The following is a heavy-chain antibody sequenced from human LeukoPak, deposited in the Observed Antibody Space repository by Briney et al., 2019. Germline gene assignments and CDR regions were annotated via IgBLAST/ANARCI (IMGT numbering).Heavy chain of an antibody. CDR1: GYTFTSYA. Sequence: ASVKVSCKASGYTFTSYAMHWVRQAPGQRLEWMGWINAGNGNTKYSQKFQGRVTITRDTSASTAYMELSSLRSEDTAVYYCARDSDYCSSTSCYTFDYWGQGTLVTVSS. CDR3: ARDSDYCSSTSCYTFDY. V-gene: IGHV1-3*01. D-gene: IGHD2-2*02. J-gene: IGHJ4*02. CDR2: INAGNGNT.